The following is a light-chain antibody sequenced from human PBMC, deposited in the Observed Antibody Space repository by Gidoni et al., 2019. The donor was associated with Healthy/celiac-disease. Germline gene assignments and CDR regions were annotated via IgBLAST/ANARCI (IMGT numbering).Light chain of an antibody. V-gene: IGKV3-20*01. Sequence: ELVLTQSPGTLSVSPGERATLSCRASQSVSSSYLAWYQQKPGQAPRLLIYGASSRATGIPDRFSGSGSGTDFTLTISRLEPEDFAVYYCQQYGSSLTWTFGQGTKVEIK. J-gene: IGKJ1*01. CDR3: QQYGSSLTWT. CDR2: GAS. CDR1: QSVSSSY.